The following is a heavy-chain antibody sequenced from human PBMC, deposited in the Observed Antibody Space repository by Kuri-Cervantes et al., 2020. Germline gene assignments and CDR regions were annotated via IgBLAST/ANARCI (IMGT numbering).Heavy chain of an antibody. D-gene: IGHD3-3*01. CDR1: GFSFSDSY. V-gene: IGHV3-11*04. Sequence: GESLKISCAASGFSFSDSYMNWIRQAPGKGLEWVSYIGSSGSSIYYADSVKGRFTISRDNSKNTLYLQMNSLRAEDTAVYYCARDRVRFLEWDAFDYWGQGTLVTVSS. J-gene: IGHJ4*02. CDR2: IGSSGSSI. CDR3: ARDRVRFLEWDAFDY.